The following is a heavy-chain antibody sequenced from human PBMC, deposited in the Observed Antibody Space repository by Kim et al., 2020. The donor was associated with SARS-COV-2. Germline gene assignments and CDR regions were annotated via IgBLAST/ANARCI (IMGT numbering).Heavy chain of an antibody. Sequence: GGSLRLSCAASGFTFSSYSMNWVRQAPGKGLEWVSSISSSSSYIYYADSVKGRFTISRDNAKNSLYLQMNSLRAEDTAVYYCARGTVGATTFLNDYWGQGTLVTVSS. CDR2: ISSSSSYI. D-gene: IGHD1-26*01. CDR3: ARGTVGATTFLNDY. J-gene: IGHJ4*02. CDR1: GFTFSSYS. V-gene: IGHV3-21*01.